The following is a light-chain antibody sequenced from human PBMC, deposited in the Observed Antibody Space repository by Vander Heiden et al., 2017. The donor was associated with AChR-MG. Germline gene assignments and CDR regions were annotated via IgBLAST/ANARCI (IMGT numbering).Light chain of an antibody. CDR3: QQDNNWPRT. CDR1: QSGSSN. J-gene: IGKJ1*01. V-gene: IGKV3-15*01. CDR2: GAS. Sequence: EIVMTQSPATLSVSPGERATLPCRASQSGSSNLAWYQQKPGQAPRLLIYGASTRATGIPARFSGSGSGTEFTLTISSLQSEDFAVYYCQQDNNWPRTFGQGTKVEIK.